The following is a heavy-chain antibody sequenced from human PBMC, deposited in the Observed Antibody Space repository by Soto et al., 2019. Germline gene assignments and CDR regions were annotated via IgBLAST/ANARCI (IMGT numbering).Heavy chain of an antibody. CDR2: FDPEDGET. V-gene: IGHV1-24*01. Sequence: AASVKVSCKVSGYTLTELSMHWVRQAPGKGLEWMGGFDPEDGETIYAQKFQGRVTMTEDTSTDTAYMELSSLRSEDTAVYYCATDTRITMVRGVIYYYYGMDVWGQGTTVTVSS. D-gene: IGHD3-10*01. CDR1: GYTLTELS. J-gene: IGHJ6*02. CDR3: ATDTRITMVRGVIYYYYGMDV.